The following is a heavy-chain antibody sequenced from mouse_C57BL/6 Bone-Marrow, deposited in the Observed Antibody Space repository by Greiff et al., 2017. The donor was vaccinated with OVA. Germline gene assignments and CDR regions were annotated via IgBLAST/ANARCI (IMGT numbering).Heavy chain of an antibody. CDR1: GFTFSSYA. D-gene: IGHD1-1*01. V-gene: IGHV5-9-1*02. J-gene: IGHJ2*01. CDR3: TRGGGSSTNFDY. Sequence: DVKLVESGEGLVKPGGSLKLSCAASGFTFSSYAMSWVRQTPEKRLEWVAYISSGGDYIYYADTVRGRFTISRDNARKTLYLQMSSLKSEDTAIYYCTRGGGSSTNFDYWGQGTTLTVSS. CDR2: ISSGGDYI.